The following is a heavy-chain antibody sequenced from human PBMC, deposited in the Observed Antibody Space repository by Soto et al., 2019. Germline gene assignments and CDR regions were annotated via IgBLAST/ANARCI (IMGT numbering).Heavy chain of an antibody. J-gene: IGHJ4*02. CDR3: ARDPLWFGELLLDY. V-gene: IGHV3-48*01. CDR2: ISSSSSTI. D-gene: IGHD3-10*01. Sequence: EVQLVESGGGLVQPGGSLRLSCAVSGFTFSSDSMNWVRQAPGKGLEWVSYISSSSSTIYYADSVKGRFTISRDNAKNSLYLQMNSLRAEDTAVYYCARDPLWFGELLLDYWGQGTLVTVSS. CDR1: GFTFSSDS.